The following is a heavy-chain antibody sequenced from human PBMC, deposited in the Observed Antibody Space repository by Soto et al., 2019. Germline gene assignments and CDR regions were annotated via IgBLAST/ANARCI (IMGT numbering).Heavy chain of an antibody. CDR2: INHSGST. V-gene: IGHV4-34*01. CDR1: GGSFSGYY. CDR3: ARARYYYGSGSYPYYYYGMDV. J-gene: IGHJ6*02. D-gene: IGHD3-10*01. Sequence: PSETLCLTCAVYGGSFSGYYWSWIRQPPGKGLEWIGEINHSGSTNYNPSLKSRVTISVDTSKNQFSLKLSSVTAADTAVYYCARARYYYGSGSYPYYYYGMDVWGQGTTVTVSS.